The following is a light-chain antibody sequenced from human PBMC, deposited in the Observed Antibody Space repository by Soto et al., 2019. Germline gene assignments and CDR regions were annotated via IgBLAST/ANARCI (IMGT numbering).Light chain of an antibody. Sequence: DIQMTQSPSSLSASVGDRVTITCRASESIRTYVNWYQKQPGKAPNLLIYAASSLASGVPSRFSGSGSGTEFTLTISSLQPEDFASYFCQQMYIMSLTFGGGTKVEIK. V-gene: IGKV1-39*01. CDR2: AAS. J-gene: IGKJ4*01. CDR3: QQMYIMSLT. CDR1: ESIRTY.